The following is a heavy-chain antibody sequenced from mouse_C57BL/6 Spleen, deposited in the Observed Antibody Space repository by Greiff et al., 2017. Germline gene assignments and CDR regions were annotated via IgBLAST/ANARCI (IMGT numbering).Heavy chain of an antibody. CDR3: ARRDYGSSFYYYAMDY. Sequence: QVQLQQSGAELARPGASVKLSCKASGYTFTSYGISWVKQRTGQGLAWIGEIYPSIGNPYYNEKFKGKATLTADKSSSTAYMELRSLTSEDSAVYFCARRDYGSSFYYYAMDYWGQGTSVTVSS. J-gene: IGHJ4*01. V-gene: IGHV1-81*01. D-gene: IGHD1-1*01. CDR2: IYPSIGNP. CDR1: GYTFTSYG.